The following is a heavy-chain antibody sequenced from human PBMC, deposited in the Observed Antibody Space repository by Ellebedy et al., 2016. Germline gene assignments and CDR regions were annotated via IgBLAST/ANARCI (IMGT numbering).Heavy chain of an antibody. J-gene: IGHJ4*02. CDR2: INHSGST. CDR3: ASAGGYGGYVDY. D-gene: IGHD5-12*01. Sequence: SETLSLXXAVYGGSFSGYYWSWIRQPPGKGLEWIGEINHSGSTNYNPSLKSRVTISVDTSKNQFSLKLSSVTAADTAVYYCASAGGYGGYVDYWGQGTLVTVSS. CDR1: GGSFSGYY. V-gene: IGHV4-34*01.